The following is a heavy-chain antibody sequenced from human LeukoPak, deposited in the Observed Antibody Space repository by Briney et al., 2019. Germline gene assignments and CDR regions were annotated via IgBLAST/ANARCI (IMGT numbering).Heavy chain of an antibody. V-gene: IGHV1-18*01. CDR3: ARDRGYSGYDSYYYYGMDV. J-gene: IGHJ6*02. CDR1: GYTSTSYG. Sequence: ASVNVACKASGYTSTSYGISWVRQAPGQGREWMGWISAYNGNTNYAQKLQGRVTMTTDTSTSTAYMELRSLTSDDTAVYYCARDRGYSGYDSYYYYGMDVWGQGTTVTVSS. D-gene: IGHD5-12*01. CDR2: ISAYNGNT.